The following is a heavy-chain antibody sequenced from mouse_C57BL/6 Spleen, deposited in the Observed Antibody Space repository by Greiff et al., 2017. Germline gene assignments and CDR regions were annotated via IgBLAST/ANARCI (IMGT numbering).Heavy chain of an antibody. Sequence: EVQLQESGPGLVKPSQSLSLTCSVTGYSITSGYYWNWIRQFPGNKLEWMGYISYDGSNNYNPSLKNRISITRDTSKNQLFLKLNSVTTEDTATYYCARSYYGYWYFDVWGTGTTVTVSS. CDR2: ISYDGSN. CDR1: GYSITSGYY. CDR3: ARSYYGYWYFDV. V-gene: IGHV3-6*01. J-gene: IGHJ1*03. D-gene: IGHD2-1*01.